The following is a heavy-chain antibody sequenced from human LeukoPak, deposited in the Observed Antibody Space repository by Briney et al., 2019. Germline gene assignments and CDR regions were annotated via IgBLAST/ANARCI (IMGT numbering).Heavy chain of an antibody. CDR3: ARESYDSTPDY. D-gene: IGHD3-22*01. J-gene: IGHJ4*02. CDR2: IKQDGSEK. V-gene: IGHV3-7*01. CDR1: GFTSSSYW. Sequence: PGGSLRLSCAASGFTSSSYWMSWVRQAPGKGLEWVANIKQDGSEKYYVDSVKGRFTISRDNAKNSLYLQMNSLRAEDTAVYYCARESYDSTPDYWGQGTLVTVSS.